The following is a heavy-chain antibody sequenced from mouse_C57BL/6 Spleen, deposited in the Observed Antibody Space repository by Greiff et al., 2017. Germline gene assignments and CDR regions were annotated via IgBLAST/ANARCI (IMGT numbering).Heavy chain of an antibody. J-gene: IGHJ4*01. D-gene: IGHD2-3*01. Sequence: QVQLQQPGAELVKPGASVKLSCKASGYTFTSYWMHWVKQRPGQGLEWIGMIHPNSGSTNYNEKFKSKATLTVDKSSSTAYMQLSSLTSEDSAVYYCARWLLLYYAMDYWGQGTSVTVSS. V-gene: IGHV1-64*01. CDR1: GYTFTSYW. CDR2: IHPNSGST. CDR3: ARWLLLYYAMDY.